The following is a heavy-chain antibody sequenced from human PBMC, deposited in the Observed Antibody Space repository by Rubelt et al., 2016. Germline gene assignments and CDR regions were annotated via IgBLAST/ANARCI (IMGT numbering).Heavy chain of an antibody. CDR3: ARVPWLDY. CDR2: IGTAGDT. J-gene: IGHJ4*02. D-gene: IGHD5-12*01. Sequence: SYDMHWVRQATGKGLEWVSAIGTAGDTYYPGSVKGRFTISRDNAKNSLYLQMNSLRAEDTAVYYCARVPWLDYWGQGTLVTVSS. V-gene: IGHV3-13*04. CDR1: SYD.